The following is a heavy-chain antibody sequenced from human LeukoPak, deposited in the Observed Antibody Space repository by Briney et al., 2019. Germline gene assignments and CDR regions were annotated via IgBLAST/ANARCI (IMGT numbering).Heavy chain of an antibody. V-gene: IGHV3-21*01. Sequence: GGSLRLSCAASGFTFSSYSMNWVRQAPGKGLEWVSSISSSSSYIYYADSVKGRFTISRDNAKNSLYLQMNSLRAEDTAVYYCARDPDTAMPHFDYWGQGTLVTVSS. CDR2: ISSSSSYI. CDR1: GFTFSSYS. J-gene: IGHJ4*02. D-gene: IGHD5-18*01. CDR3: ARDPDTAMPHFDY.